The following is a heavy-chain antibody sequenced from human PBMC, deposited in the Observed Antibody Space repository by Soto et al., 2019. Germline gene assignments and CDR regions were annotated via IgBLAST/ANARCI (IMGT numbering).Heavy chain of an antibody. CDR2: ISYDGSNK. J-gene: IGHJ3*02. CDR1: GFTFSSYG. D-gene: IGHD2-21*02. V-gene: IGHV3-30*18. CDR3: AKDSGTVVTPGAFDI. Sequence: QVQLVESGGGVVQPGRSLRLSCAASGFTFSSYGMHWVRQAPGKGLEWVAVISYDGSNKYYADSVKGRFTISRDNSKNTLYLQMNSLRAEDTAVYYCAKDSGTVVTPGAFDIWGQGTMVTVSS.